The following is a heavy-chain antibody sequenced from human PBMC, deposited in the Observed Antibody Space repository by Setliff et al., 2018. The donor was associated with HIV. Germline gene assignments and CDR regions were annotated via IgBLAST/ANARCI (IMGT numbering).Heavy chain of an antibody. V-gene: IGHV3-48*01. Sequence: GGSLRLSCAASGFTFWSHSMLWVRQAPGKGLQWVAYISRGGDSIFYEDSVKGRFTISRDNARNSLYLQMNSLTVEDTGVYYCARLYDRYDDSGYQDDASDIWGQGTMVTVSS. D-gene: IGHD3-22*01. J-gene: IGHJ3*02. CDR2: ISRGGDSI. CDR3: ARLYDRYDDSGYQDDASDI. CDR1: GFTFWSHS.